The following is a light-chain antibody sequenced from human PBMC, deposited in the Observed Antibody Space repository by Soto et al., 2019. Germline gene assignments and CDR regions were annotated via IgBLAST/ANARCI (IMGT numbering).Light chain of an antibody. CDR2: DVS. CDR1: SSDIGDYKY. Sequence: QSVLTQPASVSGSPGQSITISCTGSSSDIGDYKYVSWYKQHPGKAPKLMIYDVSNRPSGVSNRFSGSKSDNTASLTISGLQAEDEADYYCSSYTSTNFVIFGGGTKLTVL. V-gene: IGLV2-14*01. J-gene: IGLJ2*01. CDR3: SSYTSTNFVI.